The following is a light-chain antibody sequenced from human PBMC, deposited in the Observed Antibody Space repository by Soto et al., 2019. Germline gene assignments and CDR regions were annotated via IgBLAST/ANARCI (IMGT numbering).Light chain of an antibody. V-gene: IGLV2-18*01. CDR1: STDFVSYNR. J-gene: IGLJ1*01. CDR3: SLYTSENTYV. Sequence: QSALTQPPSVSGSPRQSVTISCTGTSTDFVSYNRVSWYQQPPGTAPKLIIYEASNRPSGVPDRFSGSKSGNTDSLTISGLQAADEADYYCSLYTSENTYVFGTGTKVTVL. CDR2: EAS.